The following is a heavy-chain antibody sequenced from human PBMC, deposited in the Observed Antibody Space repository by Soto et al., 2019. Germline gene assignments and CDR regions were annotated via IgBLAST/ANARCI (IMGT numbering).Heavy chain of an antibody. J-gene: IGHJ4*02. CDR2: ISSSSSYI. V-gene: IGHV3-21*01. D-gene: IGHD5-18*01. CDR3: ARDRGYSYGRSDY. Sequence: GGSLRLSCAASGFTFSSYIMNWVRQAPGKGLEWVSSISSSSSYIYYADSVKGRFTISRDNAKNSLYLQMNSLRAEDTAVYYCARDRGYSYGRSDYWGQGTLVTVSS. CDR1: GFTFSSYI.